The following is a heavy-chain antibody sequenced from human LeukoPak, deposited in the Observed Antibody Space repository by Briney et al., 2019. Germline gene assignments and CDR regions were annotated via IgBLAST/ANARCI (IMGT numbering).Heavy chain of an antibody. V-gene: IGHV3-30*03. CDR3: AREGSYRNWFDP. Sequence: GGSLRLSCAASGFSFSSYGMHWVRQAPGKGLEWVAVISYDGSNKYYADSVKGRFTISRDNSKNTLYLQMNSLRAEDTAVYYCAREGSYRNWFDPWGQGTLVTVSS. CDR1: GFSFSSYG. J-gene: IGHJ5*02. D-gene: IGHD1-26*01. CDR2: ISYDGSNK.